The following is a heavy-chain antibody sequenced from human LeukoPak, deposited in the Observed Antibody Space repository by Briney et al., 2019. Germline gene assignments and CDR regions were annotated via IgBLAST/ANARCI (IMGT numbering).Heavy chain of an antibody. Sequence: GGSLRLSCAASGFTFSTFWMNWVRQAPGKGLEWVANMKQDGTEKNYVDSVKGRFTISRDNAKNSLYLQMNSLRAEDTAVYNCARSNGWLIDYWGQGTLVAVSS. V-gene: IGHV3-7*01. CDR2: MKQDGTEK. CDR3: ARSNGWLIDY. J-gene: IGHJ4*02. D-gene: IGHD6-19*01. CDR1: GFTFSTFW.